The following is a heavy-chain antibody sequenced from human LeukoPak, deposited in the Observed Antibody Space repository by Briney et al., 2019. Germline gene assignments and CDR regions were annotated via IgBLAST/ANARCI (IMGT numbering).Heavy chain of an antibody. V-gene: IGHV1-2*02. D-gene: IGHD4-17*01. CDR3: ARDGDTVTTWNY. Sequence: ASVKVSCKASGYTFTGYYMHWVRQAPGQGLEWMGWINPNSGGTNFAQKFHGRVTMTRDTSISTAYMELRRLTSDDTAVYYCARDGDTVTTWNYWGQGTLVTVSS. J-gene: IGHJ4*02. CDR2: INPNSGGT. CDR1: GYTFTGYY.